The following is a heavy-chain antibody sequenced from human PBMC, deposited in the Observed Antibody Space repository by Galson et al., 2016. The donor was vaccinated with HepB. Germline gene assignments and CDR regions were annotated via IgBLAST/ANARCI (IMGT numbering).Heavy chain of an antibody. D-gene: IGHD3-10*01. J-gene: IGHJ5*02. CDR3: AAGFHRYWFDP. Sequence: SLRLSCAASGFSFRSYIMNWVRQAPGKGLQWVSSISSDSSDIYYPDSVKGRFIISRDNAKNSLYLQMNNLTAEDTAVYHCAAGFHRYWFDPWCQGTLVTVSS. CDR1: GFSFRSYI. CDR2: ISSDSSDI. V-gene: IGHV3-21*01.